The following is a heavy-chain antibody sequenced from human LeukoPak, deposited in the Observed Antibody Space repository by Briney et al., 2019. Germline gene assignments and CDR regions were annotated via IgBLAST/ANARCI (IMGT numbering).Heavy chain of an antibody. CDR1: GFTFSDYY. CDR3: ARDRYCSGGSCYGWFDP. V-gene: IGHV3-11*06. Sequence: GGSLRLSCAASGFTFSDYYMSWIRQAPGKGLEWVSYISSSSSYTKYAESVKGRFTISRDNAKNSPYLQMNSLRAEDTAVYHCARDRYCSGGSCYGWFDPWGQGTLVTVSS. CDR2: ISSSSSYT. D-gene: IGHD2-15*01. J-gene: IGHJ5*02.